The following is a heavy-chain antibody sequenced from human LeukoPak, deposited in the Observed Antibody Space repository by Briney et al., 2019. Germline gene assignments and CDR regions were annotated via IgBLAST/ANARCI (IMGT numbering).Heavy chain of an antibody. J-gene: IGHJ3*02. CDR3: ARQKCTSTSCLTKNAFDI. D-gene: IGHD2-2*01. CDR2: IYTSGST. V-gene: IGHV4-4*09. CDR1: GSISSYY. Sequence: PSETLSLTCTVSGSISSYYWSWIRQPPGKGLGGIGYIYTSGSTNYNPSLKSRVTISVDTSKNQFSLDLSSVTAADTAVYYCARQKCTSTSCLTKNAFDIWGQGTMVTVSS.